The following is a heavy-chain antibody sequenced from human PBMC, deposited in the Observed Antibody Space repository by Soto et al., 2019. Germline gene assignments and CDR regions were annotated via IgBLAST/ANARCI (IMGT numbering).Heavy chain of an antibody. CDR3: ARVSPPRYCSGGSCYPELFDY. J-gene: IGHJ4*02. D-gene: IGHD2-15*01. V-gene: IGHV1-69*13. CDR1: GGTFSSYA. CDR2: IIPIFGTA. Sequence: GASVKVSCKASGGTFSSYAISWVRQAPGQGLEWMGGIIPIFGTANYAQKFQGRVTITADESTSTAYMELSSLRSEDTAVYYCARVSPPRYCSGGSCYPELFDYWGQGTLVTVSS.